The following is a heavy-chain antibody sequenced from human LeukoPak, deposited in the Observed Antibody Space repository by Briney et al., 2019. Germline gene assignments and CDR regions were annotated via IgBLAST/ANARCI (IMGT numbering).Heavy chain of an antibody. CDR1: GGSFSGYY. CDR3: ARQPRSGAYSYGSDAFHI. V-gene: IGHV4-34*01. Sequence: SETLSLTCAVYGGSFSGYYWSWIRQPPGKGLEWIGSIYYSGSNYYNPSLKSRVTISVDTSKNQFSLKLSSVTAADTAVYYCARQPRSGAYSYGSDAFHIWGQGTMVTVSS. J-gene: IGHJ3*02. D-gene: IGHD5-18*01. CDR2: IYYSGSN.